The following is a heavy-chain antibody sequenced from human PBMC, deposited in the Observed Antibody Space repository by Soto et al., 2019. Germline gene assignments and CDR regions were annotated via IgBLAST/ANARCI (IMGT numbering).Heavy chain of an antibody. CDR2: ISAYNGNT. J-gene: IGHJ4*02. CDR3: ARAYCSGGSCYQVSHFDY. CDR1: GYTFTSYG. D-gene: IGHD2-15*01. Sequence: QVQLVQSGAEVKKPGASVKVSCKASGYTFTSYGISWVRQAPGQGLEWMGWISAYNGNTNYAQKLQGRVTMTTATSTSTAYMELRSLRSDDTAVYYCARAYCSGGSCYQVSHFDYWGQGTLVTVSS. V-gene: IGHV1-18*01.